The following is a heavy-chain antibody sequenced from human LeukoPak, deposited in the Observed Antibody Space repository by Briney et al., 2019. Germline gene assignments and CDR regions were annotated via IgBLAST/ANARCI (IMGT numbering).Heavy chain of an antibody. D-gene: IGHD3-22*01. J-gene: IGHJ1*01. CDR3: ARDPYDSSGYYLVYFQH. CDR2: ISYDGSNK. CDR1: GFTFSSYA. Sequence: GGSLRLSCAASGFTFSSYAMSWVRQAPGKGLEWVAVISYDGSNKYYADSVKGRFTISRDNSKNTLYLQMNSLRAEDTAVYYCARDPYDSSGYYLVYFQHWGQGTLVTVSS. V-gene: IGHV3-30-3*01.